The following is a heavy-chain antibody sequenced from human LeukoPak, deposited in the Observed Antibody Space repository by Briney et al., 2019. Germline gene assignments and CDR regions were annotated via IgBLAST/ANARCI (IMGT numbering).Heavy chain of an antibody. D-gene: IGHD3-22*01. CDR1: GGTFSSYA. CDR3: ARAGGYDSSPDAFDI. J-gene: IGHJ3*02. CDR2: IIPIFGTA. Sequence: GASVKVSCKASGGTFSSYAISWVRQAPGHGLEWMGGIIPIFGTANYAQKFQGRVTITTDESTSTAYMELSSLRSEDTAVYYCARAGGYDSSPDAFDIWGQGTMVTVSS. V-gene: IGHV1-69*05.